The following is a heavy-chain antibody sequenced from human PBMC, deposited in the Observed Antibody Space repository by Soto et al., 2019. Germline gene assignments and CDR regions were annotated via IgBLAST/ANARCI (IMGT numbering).Heavy chain of an antibody. V-gene: IGHV3-53*01. D-gene: IGHD3-22*01. CDR1: GSTVSSNY. CDR2: IYSGGST. J-gene: IGHJ4*02. CDR3: ARDKEDSSGYYYFGY. Sequence: GGSLRLSCAASGSTVSSNYISWVRQAPGKGLEWVSVIYSGGSTYYADSVKGRFTISRDNSKNTLYLQMNSLRAEDTAVYYCARDKEDSSGYYYFGYWGQGTLVTVSS.